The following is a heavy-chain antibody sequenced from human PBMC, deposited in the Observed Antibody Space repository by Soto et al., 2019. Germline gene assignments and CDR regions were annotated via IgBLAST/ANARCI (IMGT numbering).Heavy chain of an antibody. CDR2: IWYDGSDK. Sequence: QVQLVESGGGVVQPGRSLRLSCAASGFAFSHYGMHWVRQAPGKGLEWVAVIWYDGSDKDYADSVKGRFTISRDNSKNTLFLQMDSLRAEDTAVYYCASLKGDFIARGQGTLVSVSS. J-gene: IGHJ4*02. CDR1: GFAFSHYG. D-gene: IGHD3-3*01. V-gene: IGHV3-33*01. CDR3: ASLKGDFIA.